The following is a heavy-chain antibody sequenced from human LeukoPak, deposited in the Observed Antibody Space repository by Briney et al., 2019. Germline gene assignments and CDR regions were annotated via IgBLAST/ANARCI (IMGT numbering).Heavy chain of an antibody. CDR2: INPNSGGT. CDR3: ARDSSIHDAFDI. CDR1: GYTFTGYY. Sequence: ASVKVSCKASGYTFTGYYMHWVRQAPRQGLEWMGWINPNSGGTNYAQKFQGRVTMTRDTSISTAYMELSRLRSDDTAVYYCARDSSIHDAFDIWGQGTMVTVSS. V-gene: IGHV1-2*02. J-gene: IGHJ3*02. D-gene: IGHD2-2*01.